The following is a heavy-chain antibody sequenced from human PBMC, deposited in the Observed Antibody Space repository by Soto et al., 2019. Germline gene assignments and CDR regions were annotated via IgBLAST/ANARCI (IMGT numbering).Heavy chain of an antibody. CDR3: ARHGSN. CDR1: GVSISNSSYY. CDR2: IYYSGIT. Sequence: SETLSLTCTVSGVSISNSSYYWGWIRRPPGKGLEWIGTIYYSGITYYNPSLKSRVTISVDTSKNQFSLKLTSVTAADAAVYYCARHGSNWGQGTLVTVSS. J-gene: IGHJ4*02. V-gene: IGHV4-39*01.